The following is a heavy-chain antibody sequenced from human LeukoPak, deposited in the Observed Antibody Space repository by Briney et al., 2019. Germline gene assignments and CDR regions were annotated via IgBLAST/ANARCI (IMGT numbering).Heavy chain of an antibody. CDR3: GEAPTGLAYMDV. Sequence: GGSLRLSCAASGFSFDDYAMHWVRQAPGKGLEWVSGISWNSGSIDYADSVKGRFTISRDNAKNSLYLQMNSLRVEDTALYYCGEAPTGLAYMDVWGQGTTVTVSS. D-gene: IGHD3-16*01. CDR2: ISWNSGSI. J-gene: IGHJ6*02. V-gene: IGHV3-9*01. CDR1: GFSFDDYA.